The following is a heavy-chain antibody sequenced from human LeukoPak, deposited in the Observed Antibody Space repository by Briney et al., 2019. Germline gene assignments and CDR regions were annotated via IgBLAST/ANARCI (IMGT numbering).Heavy chain of an antibody. CDR3: ARDIATTGWYTFDY. Sequence: PSPALSFTCAISGALVSSTNGAWNWLRQPPSRGLEWLGRTYYRSKWYPEYAVSVKGRITISPDTSNNQFSLQLSSVTPDDTAVYYCARDIATTGWYTFDYWGQGTPVTVSA. D-gene: IGHD6-19*01. CDR1: GALVSSTNGA. J-gene: IGHJ4*02. V-gene: IGHV6-1*01. CDR2: TYYRSKWYP.